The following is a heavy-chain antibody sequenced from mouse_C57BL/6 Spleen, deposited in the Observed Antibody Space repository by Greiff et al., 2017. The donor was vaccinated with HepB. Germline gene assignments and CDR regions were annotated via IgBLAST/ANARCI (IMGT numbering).Heavy chain of an antibody. CDR3: ARPLVYYSNHFDV. CDR1: GYTFTDYY. CDR2: IFPGSGST. V-gene: IGHV1-75*01. J-gene: IGHJ1*03. Sequence: VQLQQSGPELVKPGASVKISCKASGYTFTDYYINWVKQRPGQGLEWIGWIFPGSGSTYYNEKFKGKATLTVDKSSSTAYMLLSSLTSEDSAVYCCARPLVYYSNHFDVWGTGTTVTVSS. D-gene: IGHD2-5*01.